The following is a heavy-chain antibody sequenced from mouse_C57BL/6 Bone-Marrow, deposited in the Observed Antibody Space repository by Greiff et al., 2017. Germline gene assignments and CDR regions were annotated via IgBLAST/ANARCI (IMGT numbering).Heavy chain of an antibody. CDR3: ARDSLYYYGSSSFDY. V-gene: IGHV1-42*01. Sequence: EVQVVESGPELVKPGASVKISCKASGYSFTGYYMNWVKQSPEKSLEWIGEINPSTGGTTYNQKFKAKATLTVDKSSSTAYMQLKSLTSEDSAVYYCARDSLYYYGSSSFDYWGQGTTLTVSS. D-gene: IGHD1-1*01. J-gene: IGHJ2*01. CDR2: INPSTGGT. CDR1: GYSFTGYY.